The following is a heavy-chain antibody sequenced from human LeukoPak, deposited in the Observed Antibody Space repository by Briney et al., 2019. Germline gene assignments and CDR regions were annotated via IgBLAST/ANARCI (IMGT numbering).Heavy chain of an antibody. Sequence: GGSLRLSCAASGFTYSTHAMTRVRQARGKGLEWVSGITGSGDSTYYADSAKGRFTISRDNSENTLFLQMNSLRAEDTAVYHCARGKGRGYNHTHLDYWGQGTLVTVSS. CDR1: GFTYSTHA. D-gene: IGHD5-18*01. CDR2: ITGSGDST. V-gene: IGHV3-23*01. CDR3: ARGKGRGYNHTHLDY. J-gene: IGHJ4*02.